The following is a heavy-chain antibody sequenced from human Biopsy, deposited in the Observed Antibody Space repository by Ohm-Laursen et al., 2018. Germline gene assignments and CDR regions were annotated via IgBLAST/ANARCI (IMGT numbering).Heavy chain of an antibody. J-gene: IGHJ5*02. V-gene: IGHV4-39*01. CDR3: ARHPTGFWFDP. Sequence: SETLSLTCTVSGGSISSSTTYYWAWLRQPPGQGLEWIGSIYNTETTFYNPSLKSRVTISVDTSTSQFSLKLSSVTAADTALYFCARHPTGFWFDPWGHGTLVTVSS. CDR2: IYNTETT. CDR1: GGSISSSTTYY.